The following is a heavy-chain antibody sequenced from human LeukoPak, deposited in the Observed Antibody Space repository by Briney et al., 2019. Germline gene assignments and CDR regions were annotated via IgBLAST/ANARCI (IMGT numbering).Heavy chain of an antibody. CDR1: GFTFDDYA. CDR2: ISWNSGSI. V-gene: IGHV3-9*01. CDR3: ASGLCGGDCYSDY. Sequence: GGSLRLSCAASGFTFDDYAMHWVRQAPGKGLEWVSGISWNSGSIGYADSVKGRFTISRDNAKNSLYLQVNSLRAEDTALYYCASGLCGGDCYSDYWGQGTLVTVSS. J-gene: IGHJ4*02. D-gene: IGHD2-21*02.